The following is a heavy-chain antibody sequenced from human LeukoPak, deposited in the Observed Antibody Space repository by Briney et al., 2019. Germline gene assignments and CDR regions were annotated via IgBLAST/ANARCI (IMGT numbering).Heavy chain of an antibody. CDR1: GGSFSGYY. CDR3: ACGYSYGIDY. J-gene: IGHJ4*02. D-gene: IGHD5-18*01. Sequence: SETLSLTCAVYGGSFSGYYWSWIRQPPGKGLEWIGEINHSGSTYYNPSLKSRVTISVDTSKNQFSLKLSSVTAADTAVYYCACGYSYGIDYWGQGTLVTVSS. CDR2: INHSGST. V-gene: IGHV4-34*01.